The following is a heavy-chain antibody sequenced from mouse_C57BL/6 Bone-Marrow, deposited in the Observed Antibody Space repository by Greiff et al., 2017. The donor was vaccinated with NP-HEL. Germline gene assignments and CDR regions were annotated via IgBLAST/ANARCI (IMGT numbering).Heavy chain of an antibody. CDR3: ARRYSNYGYYAMDY. CDR1: GFTFSDYY. Sequence: EVHLVESGGGLVQPGGSLKLSCAASGFTFSDYYMYWVRQTPEKRLEWVAYISNGGGSTYYPDTVKGRFTISRANAKKTLYLQMSRLKSEDTAMYYCARRYSNYGYYAMDYWGQGTSVTVSS. V-gene: IGHV5-12*01. D-gene: IGHD2-5*01. CDR2: ISNGGGST. J-gene: IGHJ4*01.